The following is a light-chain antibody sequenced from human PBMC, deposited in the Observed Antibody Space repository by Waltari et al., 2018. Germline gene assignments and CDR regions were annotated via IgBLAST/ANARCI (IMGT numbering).Light chain of an antibody. V-gene: IGKV4-1*01. J-gene: IGKJ1*01. CDR1: QSVLYSSNNNNY. CDR2: WAS. Sequence: DIVMTQSPDSLAVSLGERASLNCKSNQSVLYSSNNNNYLAWYQQKPRQPPKLLIYWASTRESGVPDRFSGSGSGTDFTLAISSLQAEDVAVYYCQQYYTTPWTFGQGTKVEI. CDR3: QQYYTTPWT.